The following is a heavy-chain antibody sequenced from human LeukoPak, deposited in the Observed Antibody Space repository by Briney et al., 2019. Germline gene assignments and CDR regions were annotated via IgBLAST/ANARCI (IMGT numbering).Heavy chain of an antibody. Sequence: GGSLRLSCAASGFTFSSHWIYWVRQAPGKGLVWVSRINTDGSITTYADSVKGRFTISRDNAKNTLYLQMNSLRAEDTAVYHCVRLHLGGWYGGYDYWGQGTLVTVSS. CDR3: VRLHLGGWYGGYDY. D-gene: IGHD6-19*01. CDR2: INTDGSIT. CDR1: GFTFSSHW. V-gene: IGHV3-74*01. J-gene: IGHJ4*02.